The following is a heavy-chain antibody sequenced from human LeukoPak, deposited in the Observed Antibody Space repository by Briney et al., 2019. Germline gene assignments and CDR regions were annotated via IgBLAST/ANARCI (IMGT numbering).Heavy chain of an antibody. J-gene: IGHJ4*02. CDR1: GFIVSSKY. CDR3: ARSQVRGTFDY. V-gene: IGHV3-66*01. Sequence: PGGSLRLSCAASGFIVSSKYISWVRQAPGKGLEWVSAIYTSGSTYYADSVEGRFTISRDNSKNTVYLQMNSLRVEDTAVYYCARSQVRGTFDYWGQGTLVTVSS. CDR2: IYTSGST.